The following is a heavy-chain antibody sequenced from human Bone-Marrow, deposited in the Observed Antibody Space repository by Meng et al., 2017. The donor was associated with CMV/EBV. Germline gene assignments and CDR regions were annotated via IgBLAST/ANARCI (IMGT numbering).Heavy chain of an antibody. D-gene: IGHD3-10*01. J-gene: IGHJ6*02. Sequence: GESLKISCAASGFTFSSYAMSWVRQAPGKGLEWVSVIYSGGSSTYYADSVKGRFTISRDNAKNTLYLQMNSLRAEDTAVYYCARARYYGSGIAGMDFWGQGTMVTVSS. CDR3: ARARYYGSGIAGMDF. V-gene: IGHV3-23*03. CDR1: GFTFSSYA. CDR2: IYSGGSST.